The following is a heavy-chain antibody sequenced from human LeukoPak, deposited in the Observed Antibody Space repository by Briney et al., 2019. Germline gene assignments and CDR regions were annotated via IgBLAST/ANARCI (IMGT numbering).Heavy chain of an antibody. CDR1: GGSISSYY. V-gene: IGHV4-59*01. J-gene: IGHJ4*02. CDR3: ARSPEPWMGYNSPLDY. CDR2: IYYSGST. Sequence: SETLSLTCTVSGGSISSYYWSWIRQPPGKGLEWIGYIYYSGSTNYNLSLKSRVTISVDTSKNQFSLKLSSVTAADTAVYYCARSPEPWMGYNSPLDYWGQGTLVTVSS. D-gene: IGHD5-24*01.